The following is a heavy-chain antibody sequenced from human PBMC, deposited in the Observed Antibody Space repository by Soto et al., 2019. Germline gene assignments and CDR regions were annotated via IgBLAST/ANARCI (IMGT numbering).Heavy chain of an antibody. J-gene: IGHJ4*02. CDR3: ARDLWTVGNHPFRYSGSLPGY. CDR1: GFTISSYA. Sequence: QVQLVESGGGVVQPGRSLTLSCAASGFTISSYAMHWVRQAPGKGLEWVAVISYDGSNKYYADSVKGRFTISRDNSKNTLYLQMNSLRAEDTAVYYCARDLWTVGNHPFRYSGSLPGYWGQGTLVTVSS. CDR2: ISYDGSNK. D-gene: IGHD1-26*01. V-gene: IGHV3-30-3*01.